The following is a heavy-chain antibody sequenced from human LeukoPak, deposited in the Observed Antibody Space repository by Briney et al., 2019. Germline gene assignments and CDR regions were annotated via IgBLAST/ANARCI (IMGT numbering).Heavy chain of an antibody. V-gene: IGHV3-23*01. CDR1: GFTFSSYA. Sequence: PGASPRLSCAASGFTFSSYAMSWVRQAPGKGLEWVSAISGSGGSTYYADSVKGRFTISRDNSKNTLYLQMNSLRAEDTAVYYCAKDRGITFGGVIVMNFDYWGQGTLVTVSS. J-gene: IGHJ4*02. CDR3: AKDRGITFGGVIVMNFDY. CDR2: ISGSGGST. D-gene: IGHD3-16*02.